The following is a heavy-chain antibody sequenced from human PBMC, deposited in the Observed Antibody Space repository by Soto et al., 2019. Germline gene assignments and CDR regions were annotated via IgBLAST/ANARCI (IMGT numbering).Heavy chain of an antibody. CDR2: IDRSSSIT. V-gene: IGHV3-48*01. Sequence: EVQLVESGGGLVQPGGSLRLSCAASGFTFSSYSMNWVRQAPGKGLEWVSYIDRSSSITFYADSVKGRFTISRDNAKNSQYLLMNSLRAEDTAVYYCASGTGNTPVGVFDVWGQGTIVTVSS. CDR3: ASGTGNTPVGVFDV. CDR1: GFTFSSYS. D-gene: IGHD1-1*01. J-gene: IGHJ3*01.